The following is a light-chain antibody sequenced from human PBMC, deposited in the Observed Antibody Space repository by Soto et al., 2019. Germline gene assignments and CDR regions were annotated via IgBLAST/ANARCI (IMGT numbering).Light chain of an antibody. CDR1: QTTDNT. J-gene: IGKJ2*01. Sequence: EIVMTQSPATLSLSPGERATLSCRASQTTDNTLAWYQRKPGQAPRLLIYDVSTRATGVPARFSGSGSGTDFTLTISSLQSEDFAVYYCQHYNYWPYTFGQGTKVEIK. CDR3: QHYNYWPYT. CDR2: DVS. V-gene: IGKV3-15*01.